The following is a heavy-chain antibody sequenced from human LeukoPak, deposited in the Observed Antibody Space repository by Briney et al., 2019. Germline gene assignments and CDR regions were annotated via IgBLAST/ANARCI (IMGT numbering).Heavy chain of an antibody. V-gene: IGHV3-74*01. Sequence: PGGSLRLSCAASGFTFSSYWMHWVRQAPGKGLVWVSRINSDGSSTSYADSVKGRFTISRDNAKNTLYLQMNSLRAKDTAVYYCARTTLINWFDPWGQGTLVTVSS. D-gene: IGHD4-11*01. J-gene: IGHJ5*02. CDR2: INSDGSST. CDR1: GFTFSSYW. CDR3: ARTTLINWFDP.